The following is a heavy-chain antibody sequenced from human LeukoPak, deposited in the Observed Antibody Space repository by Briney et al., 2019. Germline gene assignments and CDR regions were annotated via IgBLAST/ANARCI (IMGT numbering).Heavy chain of an antibody. J-gene: IGHJ4*02. D-gene: IGHD3-22*01. Sequence: ASVKVSCKASGYTFTSYYMHWVRQAPGQGLEWMAIINPSGGSTSYAQKFQGRVTMTRDTSTSTVYMELSSLRSEDTAVYYCARDSRPSYDSSGYYYPGDYWGQGTLVTVS. V-gene: IGHV1-46*01. CDR1: GYTFTSYY. CDR3: ARDSRPSYDSSGYYYPGDY. CDR2: INPSGGST.